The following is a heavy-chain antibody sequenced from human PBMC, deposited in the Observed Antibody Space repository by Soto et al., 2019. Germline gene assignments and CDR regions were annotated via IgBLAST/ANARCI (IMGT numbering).Heavy chain of an antibody. V-gene: IGHV3-64D*08. CDR1: GFSFSAYA. J-gene: IGHJ6*02. CDR3: VKDRTLNWDYPGMEV. CDR2: IKKYGTNT. D-gene: IGHD7-27*01. Sequence: EVQLVESGGGLVQPGGSLTLSCSASGFSFSAYAMHWVRQAPGKGPEYVSVIKKYGTNTFYADSVKGIFTISRDNSKSSLFLIRTSLRSEDTGVYYGVKDRTLNWDYPGMEVWGQGTRVTGPS.